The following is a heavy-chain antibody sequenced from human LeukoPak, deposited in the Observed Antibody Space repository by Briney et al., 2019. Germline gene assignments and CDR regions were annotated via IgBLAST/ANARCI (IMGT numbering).Heavy chain of an antibody. CDR2: IYTSGST. D-gene: IGHD3-3*01. Sequence: SETLSLTCTVSGGSISSGSYYWSWIRQPAGKGLEWIGRIYTSGSTNYNPSLKSRVTISVDTSKNQFSLKLSSVTAADTAVYYCAREHYDFWSGHFDYWGQGTLVTVSS. V-gene: IGHV4-61*02. J-gene: IGHJ4*02. CDR1: GGSISSGSYY. CDR3: AREHYDFWSGHFDY.